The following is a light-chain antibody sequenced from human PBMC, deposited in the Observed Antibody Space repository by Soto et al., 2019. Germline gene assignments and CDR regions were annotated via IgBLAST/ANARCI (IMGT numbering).Light chain of an antibody. Sequence: QMTQSPSTLSASVGDSVTITCRASHNIERWMAWYQQKPGKAPSLLIFDASTLHSGVPSRFSGSGSGTEFTLTISSLQPDDFATYYCQQFAVSRTFGQGTKVDIK. CDR1: HNIERW. CDR3: QQFAVSRT. V-gene: IGKV1-5*01. CDR2: DAS. J-gene: IGKJ1*01.